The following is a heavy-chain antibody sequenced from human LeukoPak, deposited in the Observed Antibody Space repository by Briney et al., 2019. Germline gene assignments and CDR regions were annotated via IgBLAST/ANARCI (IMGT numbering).Heavy chain of an antibody. V-gene: IGHV3-48*03. CDR1: GFTFSSYE. D-gene: IGHD3-22*01. Sequence: GGSLRLSCAASGFTFSSYEMNWVRQAPGKGLEWVSYISSSGSTIYYADSVKGRFIIFRDNAKNSLYLQMNSLRAEDTAVYYCARDHYNSSGYGYYFDSWGQGTLVTVSS. CDR2: ISSSGSTI. CDR3: ARDHYNSSGYGYYFDS. J-gene: IGHJ4*02.